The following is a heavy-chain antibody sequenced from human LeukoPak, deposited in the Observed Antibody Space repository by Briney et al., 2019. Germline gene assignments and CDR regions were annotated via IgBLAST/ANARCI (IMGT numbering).Heavy chain of an antibody. J-gene: IGHJ4*02. CDR3: ARGWEPYSSSLDY. V-gene: IGHV4-59*12. CDR2: IYYRGST. Sequence: PSETLSLTCTVSGGSISSYYWSWIRQPPGKGLEWIGYIYYRGSTNYNPSLKSRVTISVDTSKNQFSLKLSSVTPEDTAVYYCARGWEPYSSSLDYWGQGTLVTVSS. D-gene: IGHD6-13*01. CDR1: GGSISSYY.